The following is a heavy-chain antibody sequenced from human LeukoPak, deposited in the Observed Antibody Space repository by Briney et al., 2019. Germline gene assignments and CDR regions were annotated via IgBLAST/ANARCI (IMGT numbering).Heavy chain of an antibody. Sequence: PGGSLRLSCAASGFTFSSYAMSWVRQAPGKGLEWVSAISGSGGSTYYADSVKGRFTISRDNSKNTLYLQMNSLRAEDTAVYYCAKVRERGAIRVKPYPYFDYWGQGTLVTVSS. D-gene: IGHD3-10*01. J-gene: IGHJ4*02. CDR1: GFTFSSYA. CDR2: ISGSGGST. CDR3: AKVRERGAIRVKPYPYFDY. V-gene: IGHV3-23*01.